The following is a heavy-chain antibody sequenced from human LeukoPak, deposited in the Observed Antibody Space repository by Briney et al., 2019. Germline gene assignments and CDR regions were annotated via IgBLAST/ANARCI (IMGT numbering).Heavy chain of an antibody. CDR2: IKTDGSIT. Sequence: GGSLRLSCAASGFSFSVYWMHWVRQAPGKGPVWVSRIKTDGSITDYADSVKGRFTISRDNAKNTLYLQMNSLRAEDTAVYYCAKNQPPTNWGQGTLVTVSS. V-gene: IGHV3-74*01. D-gene: IGHD5-12*01. CDR3: AKNQPPTN. J-gene: IGHJ4*02. CDR1: GFSFSVYW.